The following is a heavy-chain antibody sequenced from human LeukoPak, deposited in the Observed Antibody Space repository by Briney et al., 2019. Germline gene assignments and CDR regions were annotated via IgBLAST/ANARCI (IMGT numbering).Heavy chain of an antibody. Sequence: GGSLRLSCAASGFTFSSYSMNWVRQAPGKGLEWVSSISSSSSYIYYADSVKGRFTISRDNAKNSLYLQMNSLRAEDTAVYYCAREMRQWPDFDYWGQGTLVTVSS. D-gene: IGHD6-19*01. CDR2: ISSSSSYI. CDR1: GFTFSSYS. J-gene: IGHJ4*02. V-gene: IGHV3-21*01. CDR3: AREMRQWPDFDY.